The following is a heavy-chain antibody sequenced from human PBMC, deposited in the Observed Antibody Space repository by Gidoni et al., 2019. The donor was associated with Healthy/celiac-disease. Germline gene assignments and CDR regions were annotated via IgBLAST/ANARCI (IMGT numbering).Heavy chain of an antibody. D-gene: IGHD2-15*01. CDR3: ARMGGVVVATPTDY. CDR1: GGSISSSSYY. Sequence: QLQLQESGQGLVKPSATLYPTCTVSGGSISSSSYYWGWIRQPPGKGLEWIGSIYYSGSTYYNPSLKSRVTISVDTSKNQFSLKLSSVTAADTAVYYCARMGGVVVATPTDYWGQGTLVTVSS. CDR2: IYYSGST. V-gene: IGHV4-39*01. J-gene: IGHJ4*02.